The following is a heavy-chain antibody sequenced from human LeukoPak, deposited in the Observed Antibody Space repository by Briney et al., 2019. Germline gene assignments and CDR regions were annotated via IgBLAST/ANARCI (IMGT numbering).Heavy chain of an antibody. D-gene: IGHD5-12*01. CDR1: RYTFTGYY. J-gene: IGHJ4*02. Sequence: GASVKVSCKASRYTFTGYYMHWVRQAPGQGLEWMGWINPNSGATNYAQKFQGRVTMTRDTSISTAYVELSRLRSDDTAVYYCARGPGGGYDWLGYWGQGTLVTVSS. CDR2: INPNSGAT. CDR3: ARGPGGGYDWLGY. V-gene: IGHV1-2*02.